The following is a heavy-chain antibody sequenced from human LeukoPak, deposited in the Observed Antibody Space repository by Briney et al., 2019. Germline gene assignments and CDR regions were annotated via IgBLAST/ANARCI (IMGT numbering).Heavy chain of an antibody. J-gene: IGHJ4*02. CDR1: GGSISSYY. CDR3: ARSQRTYYYDSSGSDY. D-gene: IGHD3-22*01. V-gene: IGHV4-59*01. CDR2: IYYSGST. Sequence: SETLSLTCTVSGGSISSYYWSWIRQPPGKGLEWIGYIYYSGSTNYNPSLKSRVTISVDTSKNQFSLKLSSVTAADTAVYYCARSQRTYYYDSSGSDYWGQGTLVTVSS.